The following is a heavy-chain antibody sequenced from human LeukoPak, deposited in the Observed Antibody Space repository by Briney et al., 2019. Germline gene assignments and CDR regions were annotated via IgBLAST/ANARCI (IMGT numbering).Heavy chain of an antibody. CDR3: ARHIAAAGTDFDY. CDR1: GGSISSSSYY. Sequence: SETLSLTCTVSGGSISSSSYYWGWIRQPPGKGLEWIGSIYYSGSTYYNPSLKSRVTISVDTSKNQFSLKLSSATAADTAVYYCARHIAAAGTDFDYWGQGTLVTVSS. J-gene: IGHJ4*02. CDR2: IYYSGST. D-gene: IGHD6-13*01. V-gene: IGHV4-39*01.